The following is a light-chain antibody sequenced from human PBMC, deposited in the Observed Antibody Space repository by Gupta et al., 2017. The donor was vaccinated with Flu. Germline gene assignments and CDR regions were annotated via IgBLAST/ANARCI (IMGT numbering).Light chain of an antibody. J-gene: IGKJ1*01. V-gene: IGKV3-20*01. CDR3: QQYGSSPQT. Sequence: DIVLTQSPGTLSLSPGERATLSCRASQSVTSSFLAWYQQKAGQAPRLLIYGASSRATGIPDRFSGSGSGTDFTLTISRLEPEDFAVYYCQQYGSSPQTFGQGTKVEIK. CDR1: QSVTSSF. CDR2: GAS.